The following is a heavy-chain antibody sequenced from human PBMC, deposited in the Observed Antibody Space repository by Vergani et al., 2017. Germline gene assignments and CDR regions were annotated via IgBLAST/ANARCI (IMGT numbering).Heavy chain of an antibody. Sequence: EVQLVESGGGLVQPGGSLRLSCAASGFTFSSYEMNWVRQAPGKGLEWVSYISSSGSTIYYADSVKGRFTISRDNAKNSLYLQMNSLRAEDTAVYYCARDLEPGSSGGCTWGQGTLVTVSS. J-gene: IGHJ4*02. CDR3: ARDLEPGSSGGCT. D-gene: IGHD6-19*01. V-gene: IGHV3-48*03. CDR2: ISSSGSTI. CDR1: GFTFSSYE.